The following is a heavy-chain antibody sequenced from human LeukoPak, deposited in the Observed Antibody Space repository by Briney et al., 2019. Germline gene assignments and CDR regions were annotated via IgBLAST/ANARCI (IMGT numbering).Heavy chain of an antibody. CDR3: AKDGDIHHYYFDY. CDR2: ISGSGGST. J-gene: IGHJ4*02. V-gene: IGHV3-23*01. Sequence: GGTLRLSCAASGFTFSSYGMSWVRQAPGKGLEWVSAISGSGGSTYYADSVKGRFTISRDNSKKTLYLQMNSLRAEDTAVYYCAKDGDIHHYYFDYWGQGTLVTVSS. CDR1: GFTFSSYG. D-gene: IGHD2-15*01.